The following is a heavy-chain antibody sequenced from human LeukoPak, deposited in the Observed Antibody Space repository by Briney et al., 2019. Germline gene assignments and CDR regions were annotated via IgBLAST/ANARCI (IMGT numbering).Heavy chain of an antibody. D-gene: IGHD3-22*01. CDR2: INPNSGGT. CDR1: GYTFTGYY. J-gene: IGHJ3*02. V-gene: IGHV1-2*02. CDR3: ARGRGYYYDSSGYYYSAFDI. Sequence: ASVKVSCTASGYTFTGYYMHWVRQAPGQGLEWMGWINPNSGGTNYAQKFQGRVTMTRDTSISTAYMELSRLRSDDTAVYYCARGRGYYYDSSGYYYSAFDIWGQGTMVTVSS.